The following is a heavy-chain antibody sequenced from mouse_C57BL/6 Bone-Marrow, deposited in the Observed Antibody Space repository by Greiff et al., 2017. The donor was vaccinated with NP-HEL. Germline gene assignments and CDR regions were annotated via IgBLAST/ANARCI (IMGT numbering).Heavy chain of an antibody. J-gene: IGHJ1*03. CDR2: IHPGSGGT. V-gene: IGHV1-54*01. D-gene: IGHD2-2*01. CDR1: GYAFTNYL. Sequence: VKLMQSGAELVRPGTSVKLSCKASGYAFTNYLMEWVKQRPGQGLEWIGVIHPGSGGTNYNEKFKGKATLTADKSSSTAYMQLSSLTSEDSAVFDCARGGYYWCFDVWGTGTAVTVSA. CDR3: ARGGYYWCFDV.